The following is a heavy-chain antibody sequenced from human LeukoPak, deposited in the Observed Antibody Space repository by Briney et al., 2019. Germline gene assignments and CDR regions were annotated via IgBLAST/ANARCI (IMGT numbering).Heavy chain of an antibody. D-gene: IGHD3-10*01. CDR2: INHSGST. Sequence: PSETLSLTCAVYGGSFSGYYWSWIRQPPGKGLEWIGEINHSGSTNYNPSLKSRVTISVDTSKNQFSLKLSSVTAADTAVYYCARAGWLGEFSTDYWGQGTLVTVSS. J-gene: IGHJ4*02. CDR3: ARAGWLGEFSTDY. CDR1: GGSFSGYY. V-gene: IGHV4-34*01.